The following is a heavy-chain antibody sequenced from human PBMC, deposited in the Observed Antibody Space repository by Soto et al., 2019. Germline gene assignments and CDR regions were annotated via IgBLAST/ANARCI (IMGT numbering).Heavy chain of an antibody. CDR3: ARGQDIVLVPAAMSLDY. CDR2: ISDDGSNK. V-gene: IGHV3-30-3*01. Sequence: QVQLVESGGGVVQPGRSLRLSCAASGFTFSSYAMHWVRQAPGKGLEWVAVISDDGSNKYYADSVKGRFTISRDNSKNTLYLQMNSLRAEDTAVYYCARGQDIVLVPAAMSLDYWGQGTLVTVSS. CDR1: GFTFSSYA. J-gene: IGHJ4*02. D-gene: IGHD2-2*01.